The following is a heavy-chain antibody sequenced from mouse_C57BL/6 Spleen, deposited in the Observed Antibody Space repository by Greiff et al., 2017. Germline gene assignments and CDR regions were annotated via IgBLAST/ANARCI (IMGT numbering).Heavy chain of an antibody. V-gene: IGHV1-69*01. D-gene: IGHD2-1*01. J-gene: IGHJ2*01. CDR2: IDPSDSYT. CDR3: ARSRGNYYFGY. CDR1: GYTFTSYW. Sequence: QVQLKQPGAELVMPGASVKLSCKASGYTFTSYWMHWVKQRPGQGLEWIGEIDPSDSYTNYNQKFKGKSTLTVDKSSSTAYMQLSSLTSEDSAVYYCARSRGNYYFGYWGQGTTLTVSS.